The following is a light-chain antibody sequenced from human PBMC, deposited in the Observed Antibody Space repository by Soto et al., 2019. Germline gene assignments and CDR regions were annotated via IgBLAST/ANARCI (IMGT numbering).Light chain of an antibody. CDR1: QSVSSSY. V-gene: IGKV3-20*01. CDR2: GTS. J-gene: IGKJ1*01. Sequence: EIVMTQSPVILSVSPGERATLSCRASQSVSSSYLAWYQQKPGQAPRLLIYGTSSRAAGIPDRFTGSGSGTDFTLTISRLEPEDFAVYYCQRDDNSSWTFGPGTKVDIK. CDR3: QRDDNSSWT.